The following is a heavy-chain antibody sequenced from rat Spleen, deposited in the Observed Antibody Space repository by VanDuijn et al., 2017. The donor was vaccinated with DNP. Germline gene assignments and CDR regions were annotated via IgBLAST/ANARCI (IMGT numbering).Heavy chain of an antibody. CDR2: INSEGST. Sequence: EVQLQESGPGLVKPSQSLSLTCSVTGYSITSSYRWNWIRKFPGNKLEWMGYINSEGSTYYNPSLKSRISITRDTSKNQFFLQVNSVTTEDTATYYCARSDNSGSKWNYWGHGVMVTVSS. D-gene: IGHD4-3*01. J-gene: IGHJ2*01. V-gene: IGHV3-3*01. CDR1: GYSITSSYR. CDR3: ARSDNSGSKWNY.